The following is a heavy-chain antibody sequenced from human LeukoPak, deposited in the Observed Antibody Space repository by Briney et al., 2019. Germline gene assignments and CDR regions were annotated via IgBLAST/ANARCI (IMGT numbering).Heavy chain of an antibody. V-gene: IGHV4-59*01. Sequence: SETLSLTCTVSGGSISSYYWRWIRQPPGKGLEWIGYIYYSGSTNYNPSLKSRVTISVDTSKNQFSLKLSYVTAADTAVYYCASTDSSGYLFDYWGQGTLVTVSS. CDR1: GGSISSYY. CDR3: ASTDSSGYLFDY. CDR2: IYYSGST. D-gene: IGHD3-22*01. J-gene: IGHJ4*02.